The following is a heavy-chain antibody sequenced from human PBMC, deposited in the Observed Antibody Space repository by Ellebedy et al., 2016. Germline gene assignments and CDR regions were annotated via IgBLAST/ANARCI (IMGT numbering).Heavy chain of an antibody. J-gene: IGHJ5*02. V-gene: IGHV4-39*07. CDR1: RASISRSTYY. CDR2: IFSTGNT. D-gene: IGHD2-15*01. CDR3: AGGCSDRCYGGGYSWFDP. Sequence: SETLSLTCTVSRASISRSTYYWVWIRQPPGTGLEWIGSIFSTGNTYYNPSLKSRVTISVDTSKNQFSLKLTSVTAADTAVYYCAGGCSDRCYGGGYSWFDPWGQGTLVTVSS.